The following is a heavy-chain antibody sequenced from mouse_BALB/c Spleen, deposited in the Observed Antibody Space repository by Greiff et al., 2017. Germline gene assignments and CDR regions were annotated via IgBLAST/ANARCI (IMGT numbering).Heavy chain of an antibody. CDR1: GFTFNTYA. J-gene: IGHJ3*01. V-gene: IGHV10-1*02. CDR3: VSPYDGWFAY. D-gene: IGHD2-14*01. Sequence: GGGLVQPKGSLKLSCAASGFTFNTYAMNWVRQAPGKGLEWVARIRSKSNNYATYYADSVKDRFTISRDDSQSMLYLQMNNLKTEDTAMYYCVSPYDGWFAYWGQGTLVTVSA. CDR2: IRSKSNNYAT.